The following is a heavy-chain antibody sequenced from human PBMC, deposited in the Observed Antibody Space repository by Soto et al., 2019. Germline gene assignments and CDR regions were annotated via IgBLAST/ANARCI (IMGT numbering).Heavy chain of an antibody. V-gene: IGHV3-74*01. CDR1: GLTFSSYW. D-gene: IGHD3-16*01. Sequence: GGSLRLSCAASGLTFSSYWMHWVRQAPGKGLVWVSRINSDGSSTSYADSVKGRFTISRDNAKNAVYLQMNSLRAEDTAVYYCASPYVYMSRLYHYGMDVWGQGTTVTGSS. CDR3: ASPYVYMSRLYHYGMDV. J-gene: IGHJ6*02. CDR2: INSDGSST.